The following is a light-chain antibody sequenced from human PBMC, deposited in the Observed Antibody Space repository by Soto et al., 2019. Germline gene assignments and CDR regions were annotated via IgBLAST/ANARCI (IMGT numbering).Light chain of an antibody. J-gene: IGLJ2*01. CDR1: SSDVGGYNY. CDR3: SSYTSSSTLE. Sequence: QSALTQPASVSGSPGQSITISCTGTSSDVGGYNYVSWYQQHPGKAPKLMIYEVSNRPSGVSNRFSGSKYGNTASLTISGLQAEDEADYYCSSYTSSSTLEFGGGTKLTVL. CDR2: EVS. V-gene: IGLV2-14*01.